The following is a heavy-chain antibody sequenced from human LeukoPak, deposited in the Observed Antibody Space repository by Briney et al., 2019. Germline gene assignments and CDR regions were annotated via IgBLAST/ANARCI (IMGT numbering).Heavy chain of an antibody. V-gene: IGHV3-30*04. Sequence: GGSLRLSCAASGFTFSSYAMHWVRQAPGKGLEWVAVISYDGSNKYYADSVKGRFTISRDNSKNTLHLQMNSLRAEDTAVYYCARDPSDYYYYYMDVWGKGTTVTVSS. J-gene: IGHJ6*03. CDR3: ARDPSDYYYYYMDV. CDR2: ISYDGSNK. CDR1: GFTFSSYA. D-gene: IGHD3-10*01.